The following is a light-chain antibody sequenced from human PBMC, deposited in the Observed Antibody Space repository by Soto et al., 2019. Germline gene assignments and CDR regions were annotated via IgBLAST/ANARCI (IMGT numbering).Light chain of an antibody. CDR3: QQLSMYPST. J-gene: IGKJ4*01. CDR1: QDIAIY. V-gene: IGKV1-9*01. CDR2: AAS. Sequence: IHLTRSPSCLSASVVGIGTITCRASQDIAIYLAWYQQKPGEAPKLLIYAASTLYGGVPSRFSGSGSGTDFALTITSLQAQDFATYYCQQLSMYPSTFGGGTKVDIK.